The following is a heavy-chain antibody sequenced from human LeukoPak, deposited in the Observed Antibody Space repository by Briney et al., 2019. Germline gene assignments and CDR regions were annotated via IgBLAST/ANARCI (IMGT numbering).Heavy chain of an antibody. J-gene: IGHJ4*02. Sequence: SETLSLTCAVSGDSISTSNSYWGWIRRPPGKGLEWVGSIYYSGNTYYNPSLKSRVTISVDTSKNQFSLKLTSVTAADTAVYYCARQTGVGLFILPGGRGTLVTVAS. CDR1: GDSISTSNSY. CDR2: IYYSGNT. D-gene: IGHD3-3*01. CDR3: ARQTGVGLFILP. V-gene: IGHV4-39*01.